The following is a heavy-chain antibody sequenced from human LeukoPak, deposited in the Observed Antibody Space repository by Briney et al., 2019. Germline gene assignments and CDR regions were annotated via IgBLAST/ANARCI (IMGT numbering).Heavy chain of an antibody. CDR1: GFIFRKSW. CDR3: TTAAFH. V-gene: IGHV3-15*01. Sequence: GGSLRLSCAASGFIFRKSWMSWVRQAPGKGLEWVGHIRSETDGGTTDYAAPVKGRFTISRDDSKNTLYLQMHSLKTEDTAVYYCTTAAFHWGQGTLVTVSS. J-gene: IGHJ1*01. D-gene: IGHD6-25*01. CDR2: IRSETDGGTT.